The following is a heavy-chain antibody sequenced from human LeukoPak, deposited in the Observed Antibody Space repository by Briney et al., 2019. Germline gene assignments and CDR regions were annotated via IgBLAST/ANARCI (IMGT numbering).Heavy chain of an antibody. D-gene: IGHD3-22*01. Sequence: SETVSLTCAVYGGPFGSYYWTWIRQPPGKGLEWIGEINHSGSTYYNPSLKSRVTISIDTSKNQFFLQLSSVTAADTAVYYCARGSRYYDGISKWGQGTLVTVSS. V-gene: IGHV4-34*01. CDR1: GGPFGSYY. CDR2: INHSGST. J-gene: IGHJ4*02. CDR3: ARGSRYYDGISK.